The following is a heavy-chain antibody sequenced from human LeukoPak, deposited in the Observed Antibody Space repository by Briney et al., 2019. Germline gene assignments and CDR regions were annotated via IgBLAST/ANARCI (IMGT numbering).Heavy chain of an antibody. CDR1: GYTFTGYY. D-gene: IGHD3-9*01. V-gene: IGHV1-2*02. CDR3: ARDCGILTGSLNVMFDP. J-gene: IGHJ5*02. Sequence: ASVKVSCKASGYTFTGYYMHWVRQAPGQGLEWMGWINPNSGGTNYAQKFQGRVTMTRDTSISTAYMELSRLRSDDTAVYYCARDCGILTGSLNVMFDPWGQGTLVTVSS. CDR2: INPNSGGT.